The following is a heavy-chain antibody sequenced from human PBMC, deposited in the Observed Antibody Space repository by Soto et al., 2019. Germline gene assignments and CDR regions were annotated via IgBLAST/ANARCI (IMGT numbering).Heavy chain of an antibody. J-gene: IGHJ3*01. CDR3: ARGDRGAVYL. CDR1: GFTFSYYW. CDR2: IHSEGSST. Sequence: EVQLVESGGGLVRPGGSLRLSCAASGFTFSYYWMHWVRQAPGKGLVWVSRIHSEGSSTTDADFVKGRLIISSDNARNTVDFQMNSRRAEDRAVYYWARGDRGAVYLWGQGTVGTVAS. V-gene: IGHV3-74*01. D-gene: IGHD3-16*01.